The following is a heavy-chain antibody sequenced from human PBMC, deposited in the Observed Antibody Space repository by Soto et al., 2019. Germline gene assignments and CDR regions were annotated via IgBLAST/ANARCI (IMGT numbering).Heavy chain of an antibody. Sequence: GGSLRLSCAASGFTFSSYSMNWVRQAPGKGLEWVSSISSSSSYIYYADSVKGRFTISRDNAKNSLYLQMNSLRAEDTAVYYCARGENNWNYYYYYGMDVWGQGTTVTGSS. J-gene: IGHJ6*02. V-gene: IGHV3-21*01. CDR3: ARGENNWNYYYYYGMDV. D-gene: IGHD1-20*01. CDR2: ISSSSSYI. CDR1: GFTFSSYS.